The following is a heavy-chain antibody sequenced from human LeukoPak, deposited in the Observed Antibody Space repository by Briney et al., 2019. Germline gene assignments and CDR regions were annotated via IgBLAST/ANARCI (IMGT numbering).Heavy chain of an antibody. Sequence: SVKVSCKASGGTFSSYAISWVRQAPGQGLEWMGRIIPILGIANYAQKFQGRVTITADKSTSTAYMELSSLRSGDTAVYYCARGRRDSGYAESNWFDPWGQGTLVTVSS. CDR2: IIPILGIA. J-gene: IGHJ5*02. CDR3: ARGRRDSGYAESNWFDP. V-gene: IGHV1-69*04. CDR1: GGTFSSYA. D-gene: IGHD5-12*01.